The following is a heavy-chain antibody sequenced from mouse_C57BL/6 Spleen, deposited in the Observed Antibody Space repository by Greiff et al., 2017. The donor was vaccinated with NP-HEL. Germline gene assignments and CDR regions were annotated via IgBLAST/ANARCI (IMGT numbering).Heavy chain of an antibody. CDR3: ARLTVETFDY. V-gene: IGHV5-6*01. J-gene: IGHJ2*01. CDR1: GFTFSSYG. Sequence: EVKLMESGGDLVKPGGFLKLSCAASGFTFSSYGMSWVRQTPDKRLEWVATISSGGSYTYYPDSVKGRFTISRDNAKNTLYLQMSSLKSEDTAMYYCARLTVETFDYWGQGTTLTVSS. D-gene: IGHD1-1*01. CDR2: ISSGGSYT.